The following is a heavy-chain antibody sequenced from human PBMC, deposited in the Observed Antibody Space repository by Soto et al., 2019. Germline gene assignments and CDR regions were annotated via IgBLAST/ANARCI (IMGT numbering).Heavy chain of an antibody. CDR3: ASRMGTPTSRMYYFDY. J-gene: IGHJ4*02. CDR2: IYYSGST. Sequence: SETLSLTCTVSGGSISSSSYYWGCIRQPPGKGLEWIGSIYYSGSTYYNPSLKSRVTISVDTSKNQFSLKLSSVTAADTAVYYSASRMGTPTSRMYYFDYWGQGTLVTVSS. CDR1: GGSISSSSYY. D-gene: IGHD7-27*01. V-gene: IGHV4-39*01.